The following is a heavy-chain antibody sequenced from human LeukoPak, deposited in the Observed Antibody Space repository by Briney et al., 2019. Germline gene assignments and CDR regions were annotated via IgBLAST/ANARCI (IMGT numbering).Heavy chain of an antibody. J-gene: IGHJ4*02. CDR1: GYIFTDSY. CDR3: ARDGRDDGDYIGGYCFDF. D-gene: IGHD4-17*01. CDR2: IKHTGPTS. V-gene: IGHV1-46*01. Sequence: GASVKVSCKTSGYIFTDSYIHWVRQAPGQGLEWMGVIKHTGPTSTFAQNFQGRVTLTRDTSTSTVYMELRSLTSEDTAVYFCARDGRDDGDYIGGYCFDFWGQGTLVSVSS.